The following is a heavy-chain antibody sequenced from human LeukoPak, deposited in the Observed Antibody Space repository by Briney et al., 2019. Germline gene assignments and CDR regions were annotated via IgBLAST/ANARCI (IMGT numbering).Heavy chain of an antibody. V-gene: IGHV4-30-4*01. Sequence: PSETLSLTCTVSGGSISSGDYYWSWIRQPPGKGLEWIGYIYYSGSTYYNPSLKSRVTISVDTSKNQFSLKLSSVTATDTAVYYCARDVAIPRGQAFDIWGQGTMVTVSS. CDR2: IYYSGST. CDR1: GGSISSGDYY. CDR3: ARDVAIPRGQAFDI. J-gene: IGHJ3*02. D-gene: IGHD2-2*02.